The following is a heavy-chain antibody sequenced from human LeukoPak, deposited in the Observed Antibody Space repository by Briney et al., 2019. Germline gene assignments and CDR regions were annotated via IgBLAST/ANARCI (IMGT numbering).Heavy chain of an antibody. V-gene: IGHV3-21*01. CDR1: GFTFSSFS. J-gene: IGHJ6*03. CDR2: ISSTSSYI. CDR3: ARESGSRSYYYYMDV. Sequence: GGSLRLSCAASGFTFSSFSMNWVRQAPGKGLEWASSISSTSSYIYYADSVKGRFTISRDKDKNSVYLQMTSLRAGDTAVYYCARESGSRSYYYYMDVWGKGTTVTVSS. D-gene: IGHD2-2*01.